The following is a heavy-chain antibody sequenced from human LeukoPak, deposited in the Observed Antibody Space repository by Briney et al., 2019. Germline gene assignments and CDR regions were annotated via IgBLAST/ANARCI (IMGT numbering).Heavy chain of an antibody. Sequence: GGSLRLSCAASGFTFSNAWMSWVRQAPGKGLEWVGRIKSKTDGGTTDYAAPVKGRFTIPRDDSKNTLYLQMNSLKTEDTAAYYCSTAYYYYGMDVWGQGTTVTVSS. CDR1: GFTFSNAW. J-gene: IGHJ6*02. V-gene: IGHV3-15*01. CDR2: IKSKTDGGTT. CDR3: STAYYYYGMDV.